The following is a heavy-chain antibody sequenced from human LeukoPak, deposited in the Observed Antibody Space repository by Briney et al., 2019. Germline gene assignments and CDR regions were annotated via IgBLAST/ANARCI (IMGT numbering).Heavy chain of an antibody. CDR2: INPNSGGI. CDR1: GYTFTGYY. D-gene: IGHD5-24*01. J-gene: IGHJ4*02. CDR3: ARAGRQRWLQFIDY. V-gene: IGHV1-2*02. Sequence: GASVKVSCKASGYTFTGYYMHWVRQAPGQGLEWMGWINPNSGGINYAQKFQGRVTMTRDTSISTAYMELSRLRSDDTALYYCARAGRQRWLQFIDYWGQGTLVTVSS.